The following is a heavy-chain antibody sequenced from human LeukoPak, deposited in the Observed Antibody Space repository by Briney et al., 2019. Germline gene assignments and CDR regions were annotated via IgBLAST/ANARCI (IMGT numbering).Heavy chain of an antibody. CDR1: GFTFSSYG. V-gene: IGHV3-30*18. J-gene: IGHJ4*02. D-gene: IGHD1-26*01. Sequence: PGGSLRLSCAASGFTFSSYGMHWVRQAPGKGLEWVAVISYDGSNKYYADSVKGRFTISRDNSKNTLYLQMNSLRAEDTAVYYCAKDFLSMSYGTKSSLGYWGQGTLVTVSS. CDR2: ISYDGSNK. CDR3: AKDFLSMSYGTKSSLGY.